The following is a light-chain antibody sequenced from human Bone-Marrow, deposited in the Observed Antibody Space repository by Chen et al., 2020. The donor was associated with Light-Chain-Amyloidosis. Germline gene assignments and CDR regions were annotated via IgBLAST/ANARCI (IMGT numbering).Light chain of an antibody. V-gene: IGLV3-21*02. CDR3: QVWDRSSDRPV. J-gene: IGLJ3*02. CDR1: NIGSTS. Sequence: SYVLTQPSSVSVAPGQTATIACVGNNIGSTSVHWYQQTPGQAPLLVVYDESARPSGMPERLSGSNSGNTATLTISRVEAGDEADYYCQVWDRSSDRPVFGGGTKLTVL. CDR2: DES.